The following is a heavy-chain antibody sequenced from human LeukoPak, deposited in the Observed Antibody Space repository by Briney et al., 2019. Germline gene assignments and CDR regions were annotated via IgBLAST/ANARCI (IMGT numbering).Heavy chain of an antibody. V-gene: IGHV4-34*01. D-gene: IGHD3-3*01. J-gene: IGHJ5*02. CDR2: INHSGST. CDR1: GGSFSGYY. Sequence: SETLSLTCAVYGGSFSGYYWSWIRQPPGKGLEWIGEINHSGSTNYNPSLKSRVTISVDTSKNQFSLKLSSVTAADTAVYYCAIITIFGVVPTTTWFDPWGQGTLVTVSS. CDR3: AIITIFGVVPTTTWFDP.